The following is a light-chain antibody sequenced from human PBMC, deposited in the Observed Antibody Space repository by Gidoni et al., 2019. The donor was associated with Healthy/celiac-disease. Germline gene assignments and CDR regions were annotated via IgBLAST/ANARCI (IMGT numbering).Light chain of an antibody. CDR2: AAS. CDR1: QGISNY. Sequence: AIRITQSPSSLSASTGDRVTITRRASQGISNYLAWYQQQPGKAPKLLIYAASTLQSGVPSRFGGSGAGTDFTLTISCLQSEGFATYYCKQDYSYPPTFGQGTKVEIK. J-gene: IGKJ1*01. V-gene: IGKV1-8*01. CDR3: KQDYSYPPT.